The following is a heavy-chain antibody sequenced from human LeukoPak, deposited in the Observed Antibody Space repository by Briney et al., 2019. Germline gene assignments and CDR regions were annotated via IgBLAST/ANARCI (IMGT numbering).Heavy chain of an antibody. CDR3: ASLRRQTNAFDI. J-gene: IGHJ3*02. Sequence: SETLSLTCTVSGGSISSSSYYWGWIRQPPGKGLEWIGSIYYSGSTYYNPSLKSRVTISVDTSKNQFSLKLSSVTAADTAVYYCASLRRQTNAFDIWGQGTMVTVSS. CDR2: IYYSGST. CDR1: GGSISSSSYY. V-gene: IGHV4-39*01.